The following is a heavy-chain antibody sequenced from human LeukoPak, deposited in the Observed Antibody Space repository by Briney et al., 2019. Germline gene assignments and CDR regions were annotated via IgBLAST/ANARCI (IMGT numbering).Heavy chain of an antibody. CDR1: GASSSTYY. Sequence: SETLSFTGTGSGASSSTYYWIWIRQRPGKGLEWIGYIYISGGTNDNPSLGSRVTISGDTSRNQFSLKLSSVTAADTAVYYCARMRLTTNWYSWFDPWGQGTLVTISS. CDR2: IYISGGT. D-gene: IGHD1-7*01. CDR3: ARMRLTTNWYSWFDP. V-gene: IGHV4-4*09. J-gene: IGHJ5*02.